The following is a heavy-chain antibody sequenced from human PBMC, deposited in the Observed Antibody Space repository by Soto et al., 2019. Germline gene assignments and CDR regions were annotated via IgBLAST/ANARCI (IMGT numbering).Heavy chain of an antibody. CDR1: GGSISSGGYS. Sequence: QLQLQESGSGLVKPSQTLSLTCAVSGGSISSGGYSWSWIRQPPGKGLGWIGYIYHSGSTYYNSSLKSRVTISVDRSKNQFSLKLSSVTAADTAVYYCARAAPYYYDSSGYSVFDHWGQGTLVTVSS. D-gene: IGHD3-22*01. CDR3: ARAAPYYYDSSGYSVFDH. CDR2: IYHSGST. V-gene: IGHV4-30-2*01. J-gene: IGHJ4*02.